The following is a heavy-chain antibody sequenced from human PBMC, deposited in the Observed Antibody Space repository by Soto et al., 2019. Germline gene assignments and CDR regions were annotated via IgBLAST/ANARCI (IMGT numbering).Heavy chain of an antibody. Sequence: GGSLRLSCAASGFTFTGYAMSWVRQAPGKGLEWVSAISGSGGSTYYADSVKGRFTISRDNSKNTLYLQMNSLRAEDTAVYYCAKDSWELRVPYYYYGMDVWGQGTTVTVSS. CDR2: ISGSGGST. J-gene: IGHJ6*02. CDR1: GFTFTGYA. CDR3: AKDSWELRVPYYYYGMDV. D-gene: IGHD1-26*01. V-gene: IGHV3-23*01.